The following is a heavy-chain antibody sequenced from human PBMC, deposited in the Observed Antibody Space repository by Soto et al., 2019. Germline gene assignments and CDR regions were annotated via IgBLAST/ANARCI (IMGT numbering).Heavy chain of an antibody. Sequence: SETLSLTCTLSGGSIRSYYWNCIPQSPGKGLDWIGYMYYGGSTNYNPSLKSRVSISADTSKNQFSLRLTSVTAADTAVYYCARSTVYGDSFVDYWGQGILVTVS. CDR3: ARSTVYGDSFVDY. CDR1: GGSIRSYY. V-gene: IGHV4-59*01. CDR2: MYYGGST. D-gene: IGHD4-17*01. J-gene: IGHJ4*02.